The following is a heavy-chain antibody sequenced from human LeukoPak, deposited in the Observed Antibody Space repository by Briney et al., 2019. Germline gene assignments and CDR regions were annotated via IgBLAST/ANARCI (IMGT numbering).Heavy chain of an antibody. Sequence: GGSLRLSCAASGFTFSSYAMSWVRQAPGKGLEWVSAISGSGGSTYYADSVKGRFTISRDNSKNTLYLQMNSLRAEDTAVYYCAKDHRNYDFWSGYYSFDHWGQGTLVTVSS. V-gene: IGHV3-23*01. D-gene: IGHD3-3*01. CDR3: AKDHRNYDFWSGYYSFDH. J-gene: IGHJ4*02. CDR1: GFTFSSYA. CDR2: ISGSGGST.